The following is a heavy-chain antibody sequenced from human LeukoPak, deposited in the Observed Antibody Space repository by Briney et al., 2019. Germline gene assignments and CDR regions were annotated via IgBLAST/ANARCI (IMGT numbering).Heavy chain of an antibody. CDR1: GFTFSSYG. CDR3: ARGRRITMVRGVIIRWGDFDY. CDR2: ISGSGGST. D-gene: IGHD3-10*01. J-gene: IGHJ4*02. V-gene: IGHV3-23*01. Sequence: PGGSLRLSCAASGFTFSSYGMSWVRQAPGKGLEWVSAISGSGGSTYYADSVKGRFTISRDNSKNTLYLQMNSLRAEDTAVYYCARGRRITMVRGVIIRWGDFDYWGQGTLVTVSS.